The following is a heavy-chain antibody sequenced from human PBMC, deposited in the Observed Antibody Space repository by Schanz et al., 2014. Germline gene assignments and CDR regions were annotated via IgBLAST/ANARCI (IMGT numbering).Heavy chain of an antibody. CDR3: AKRCSSTSCSHGAFDI. D-gene: IGHD2-2*01. V-gene: IGHV3-23*04. Sequence: EVQLVESGGGLVKPGGSLRLSCAASGITFSDYAMSWVRQAPGKGLEWVSTIASGGSHTFYADSVTGRFTISRDNSKNTLYLQMNSLRDEDTAMYYCAKRCSSTSCSHGAFDIWGQGTMVTVSS. CDR1: GITFSDYA. CDR2: IASGGSHT. J-gene: IGHJ3*02.